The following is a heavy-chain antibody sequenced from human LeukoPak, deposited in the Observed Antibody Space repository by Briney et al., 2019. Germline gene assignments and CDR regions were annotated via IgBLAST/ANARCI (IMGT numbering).Heavy chain of an antibody. J-gene: IGHJ3*01. V-gene: IGHV1-18*01. Sequence: ASVKVSCKASGYTFTRYGISWVRQAPGQGLEWMGWISAHNGNRGYGKKFHGRVTFTTDTSTNTGYMELRSLRSDDTAVYYCARDYWFGTNYDALDLWGQGTLVTVSS. D-gene: IGHD3-10*01. CDR2: ISAHNGNR. CDR1: GYTFTRYG. CDR3: ARDYWFGTNYDALDL.